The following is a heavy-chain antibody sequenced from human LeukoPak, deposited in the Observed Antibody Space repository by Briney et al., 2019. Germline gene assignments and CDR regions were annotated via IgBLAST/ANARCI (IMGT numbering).Heavy chain of an antibody. Sequence: PSETLSLTCAVYGGSFSGYYWSWIRQPPGKGLEWIGYIYYSGSTNYNPSLKSRVTISVDTSKNQFSLKLSSVTAADTAVYYCAGSLRFLNWFDPWGQGTLVIVSS. V-gene: IGHV4-59*01. CDR1: GGSFSGYY. CDR2: IYYSGST. CDR3: AGSLRFLNWFDP. D-gene: IGHD3-3*01. J-gene: IGHJ5*02.